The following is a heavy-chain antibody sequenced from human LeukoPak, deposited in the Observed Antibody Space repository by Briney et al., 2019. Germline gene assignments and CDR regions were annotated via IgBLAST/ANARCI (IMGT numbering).Heavy chain of an antibody. Sequence: PGGSLRLSCAASGFTFSSYAMHWVRQAPGKGLEWVAVISYDGSNKYYADSVKGRFTISRDNSKNTLYLQMNSLRAEDTAVYYCARDRGITMVRGVNRAPSFDSWAQGTLVTVSS. CDR3: ARDRGITMVRGVNRAPSFDS. CDR2: ISYDGSNK. J-gene: IGHJ4*02. D-gene: IGHD3-10*01. V-gene: IGHV3-30-3*01. CDR1: GFTFSSYA.